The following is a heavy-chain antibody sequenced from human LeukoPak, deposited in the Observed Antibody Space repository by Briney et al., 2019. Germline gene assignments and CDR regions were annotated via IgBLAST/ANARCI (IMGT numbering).Heavy chain of an antibody. D-gene: IGHD3-10*01. CDR1: GFTFDDYA. CDR2: ISWNSGSI. J-gene: IGHJ6*02. CDR3: AKDIGMSYYYYGMDV. V-gene: IGHV3-9*01. Sequence: PGGSLRLSCAASGFTFDDYAMHWVRQAPGKGLEWVSGISWNSGSIGYADSVKGRFTISRDNAKNSLYLQMNSLRAEDTALYYCAKDIGMSYYYYGMDVWGQGTTVTVSS.